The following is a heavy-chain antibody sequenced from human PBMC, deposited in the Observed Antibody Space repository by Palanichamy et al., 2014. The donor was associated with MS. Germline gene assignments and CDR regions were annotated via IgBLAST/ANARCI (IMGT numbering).Heavy chain of an antibody. V-gene: IGHV3-23*01. CDR1: GFIFRNFG. CDR3: AKGSLGSYFAFDI. D-gene: IGHD3-10*01. Sequence: ELQLLESGGGLVQPGGSLRLSCAASGFIFRNFGMSWVRQAPGKGLEWVSGIGGSGGTTYYADSLKGRLTISRDNSANTVHLQMNSLRADDTATYYCAKGSLGSYFAFDIWGQGTRVAVS. CDR2: IGGSGGTT. J-gene: IGHJ3*02.